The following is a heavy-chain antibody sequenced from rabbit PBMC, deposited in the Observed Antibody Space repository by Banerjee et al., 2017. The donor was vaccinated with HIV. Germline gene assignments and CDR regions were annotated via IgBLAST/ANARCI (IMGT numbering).Heavy chain of an antibody. CDR2: IYIDNNNIT. CDR1: GFSFSSSYY. D-gene: IGHD4-2*01. V-gene: IGHV1S45*01. Sequence: QEQLEESGGDLVKPEGSLTLTCTASGFSFSSSYYICWVRQAPGKGLEWIGCIYIDNNNITYYASWAKGRFTISKTSSTTVTLQMTSLTAADTATYFCARFSYVGISAYALWGQGTLVTVS. J-gene: IGHJ3*01. CDR3: ARFSYVGISAYAL.